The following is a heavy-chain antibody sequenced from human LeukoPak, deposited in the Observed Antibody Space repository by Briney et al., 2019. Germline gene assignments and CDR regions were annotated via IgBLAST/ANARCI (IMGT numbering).Heavy chain of an antibody. CDR2: LYPGDSHT. Sequence: ADSLKISCKGSGYSFTSYWIGWVRQMSGKRLMWMAILYPGDSHTSDSPSFQGHVTVSADKSFSTAYSQWSSLTASDTAMYYWARLWGYSYGLGYGDPWGQGTLVTVSS. J-gene: IGHJ5*02. CDR3: ARLWGYSYGLGYGDP. V-gene: IGHV5-51*01. D-gene: IGHD5-18*01. CDR1: GYSFTSYW.